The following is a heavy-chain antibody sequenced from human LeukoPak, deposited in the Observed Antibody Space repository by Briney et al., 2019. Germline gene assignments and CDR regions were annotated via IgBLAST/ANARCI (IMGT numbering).Heavy chain of an antibody. CDR1: GYSFTSYW. Sequence: GESLKISCKGVGYSFTSYWIGWVHQMPGEGLEWMGSVYPGDSDTRYSPSFQGQVTISADKSISAAYLQWSSLKASDTAMHYCASLTGGDYYDTSGHFAFDIWGQGTMVTVSS. CDR3: ASLTGGDYYDTSGHFAFDI. CDR2: VYPGDSDT. D-gene: IGHD3-22*01. V-gene: IGHV5-51*07. J-gene: IGHJ3*02.